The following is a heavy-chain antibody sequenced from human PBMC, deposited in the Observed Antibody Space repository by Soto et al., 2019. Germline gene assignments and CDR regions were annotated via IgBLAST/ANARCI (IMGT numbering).Heavy chain of an antibody. J-gene: IGHJ4*02. CDR3: ARGGALYSGYDYPYY. CDR2: INHSGST. V-gene: IGHV4-34*01. CDR1: GGSFSGYY. Sequence: SETLSLTCAVYGGSFSGYYWSWIRQPPGKGLEWIGEINHSGSTNYNPSLKSRVTISVDTSKNQFSLKLSSVTAAGTAVYYCARGGALYSGYDYPYYWGQGTLVNVSS. D-gene: IGHD5-12*01.